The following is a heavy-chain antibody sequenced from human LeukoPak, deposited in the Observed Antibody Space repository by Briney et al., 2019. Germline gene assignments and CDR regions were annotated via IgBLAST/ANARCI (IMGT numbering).Heavy chain of an antibody. D-gene: IGHD2-15*01. CDR3: AGEGYGGRSLNY. CDR1: GGTFSSYA. V-gene: IGHV1-69*13. J-gene: IGHJ4*02. Sequence: SVKVSCKASGGTFSSYAISWVRQAPGQGLEWMGGIIPIFGTANYAQKFQGRVTITADESTSTAYMELSSLRSEDTAVYYCAGEGYGGRSLNYWGQGTLVTVSS. CDR2: IIPIFGTA.